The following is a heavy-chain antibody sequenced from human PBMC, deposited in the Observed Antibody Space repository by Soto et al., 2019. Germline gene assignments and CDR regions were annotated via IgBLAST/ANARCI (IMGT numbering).Heavy chain of an antibody. CDR1: GFTFSSFG. J-gene: IGHJ4*02. V-gene: IGHV3-30*18. D-gene: IGHD6-19*01. CDR2: ISYDGRSK. Sequence: PGGSLRLSCAASGFTFSSFGMHWVRQAPGKGLEWVAVISYDGRSKYYADSVKGRFTISRDNSKNTLYLQMNSLRAEDTAVYYCAKEGEYSSGWDNFDYWGQGTLVTVSS. CDR3: AKEGEYSSGWDNFDY.